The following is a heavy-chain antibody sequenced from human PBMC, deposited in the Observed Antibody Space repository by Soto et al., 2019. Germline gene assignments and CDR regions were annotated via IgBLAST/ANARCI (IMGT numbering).Heavy chain of an antibody. CDR1: GYPFTSFY. Sequence: ASVKVSSKSSGYPFTSFYIHWVRQAPGQGLEWMGWINAGNGNTKYSQKFQGRVTITRDTSASTAYMELSSLRSEDTAVYYCARDLYSCSWYSSPYFDYWGQGTLVTVSS. CDR3: ARDLYSCSWYSSPYFDY. D-gene: IGHD6-13*01. J-gene: IGHJ4*02. V-gene: IGHV1-3*01. CDR2: INAGNGNT.